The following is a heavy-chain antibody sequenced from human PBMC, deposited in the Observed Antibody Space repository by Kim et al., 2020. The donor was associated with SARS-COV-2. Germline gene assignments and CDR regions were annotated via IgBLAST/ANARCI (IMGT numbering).Heavy chain of an antibody. J-gene: IGHJ4*02. CDR1: GNIFTSYW. CDR2: IYPGDSDT. V-gene: IGHV5-51*01. CDR3: ASRFGDYASGFDS. Sequence: GESLKISCKGSGNIFTSYWIGWVRQMPGKGLEWMGSIYPGDSDTRYSPSFRGQVTISADKSISIAYLQWSSLKASDTAMYFFASRFGDYASGFDSWGQGTLVTVSS. D-gene: IGHD4-17*01.